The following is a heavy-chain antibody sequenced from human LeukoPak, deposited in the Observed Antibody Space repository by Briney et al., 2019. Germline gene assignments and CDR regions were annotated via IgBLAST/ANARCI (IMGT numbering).Heavy chain of an antibody. D-gene: IGHD3-16*01. CDR1: GGSISSYY. V-gene: IGHV4-59*01. CDR2: IYYSGST. J-gene: IGHJ4*02. CDR3: ARDNDSRDPPHFDY. Sequence: SETLSLTCTVSGGSISSYYWSWIRQPPGKGLEWIGYIYYSGSTSYNPSLKSRVTISVDTTKNQFSLKLSSVTAADTAVYYCARDNDSRDPPHFDYWGQGTLVTVSS.